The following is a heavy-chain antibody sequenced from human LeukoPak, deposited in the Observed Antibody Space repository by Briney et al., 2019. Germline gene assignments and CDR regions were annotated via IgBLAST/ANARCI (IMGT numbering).Heavy chain of an antibody. CDR3: TRVFVGDEYSSSGY. D-gene: IGHD6-13*01. Sequence: GGSLRLSCAASGFTFSRYYMHWVRQAPGKGLVWFSRINSEGSSTTYADSVKGRFTISRDNAKNTLYLQMNSLKVEDTAVYYCTRVFVGDEYSSSGYWGQGTLVTVSS. CDR2: INSEGSST. J-gene: IGHJ4*02. V-gene: IGHV3-74*01. CDR1: GFTFSRYY.